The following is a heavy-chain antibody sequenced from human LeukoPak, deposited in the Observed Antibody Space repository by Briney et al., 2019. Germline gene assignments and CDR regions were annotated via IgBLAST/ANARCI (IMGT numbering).Heavy chain of an antibody. CDR2: IYSGGTT. CDR3: ARGQSGDPAFDI. J-gene: IGHJ3*02. Sequence: PGGSLRLSCEASGFSVSNNYMTWVRQAPGKGLEWVSVIYSGGTTYYGDSVEGRFTISRDNSRNTLNPQMNSLRAEDTAVYFCARGQSGDPAFDIWGQGTMVTVSS. CDR1: GFSVSNNY. V-gene: IGHV3-53*01. D-gene: IGHD4-17*01.